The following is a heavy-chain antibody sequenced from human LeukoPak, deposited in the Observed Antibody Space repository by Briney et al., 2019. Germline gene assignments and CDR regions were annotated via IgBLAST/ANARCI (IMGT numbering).Heavy chain of an antibody. CDR3: AARGFRCRPATAENPLDC. CDR2: ILYDGSNK. J-gene: IGHJ4*02. Sequence: GGSLRLSCGVSGFTFSSYDMRWVRQAPGKGLEWVAVILYDGSNKNYADSVKGRFTISRDNSKNTLYLQMNSLRVEDTAVYYCAARGFRCRPATAENPLDCWGQGTLVTVSS. D-gene: IGHD5-12*01. V-gene: IGHV3-30*03. CDR1: GFTFSSYD.